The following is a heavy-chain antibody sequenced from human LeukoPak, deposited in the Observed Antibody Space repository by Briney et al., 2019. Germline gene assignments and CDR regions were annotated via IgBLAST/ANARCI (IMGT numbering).Heavy chain of an antibody. D-gene: IGHD3-22*01. Sequence: QSGGSLRLSCAASGITFSNYGMHWVRQAPGKGLEWVAFIRYDGSDKYYADSVKGRFTLSRDNSKNTLYLQMNSLRTEDTAVYYCAKVPYYDSSGYYDYWGQGTLVTVSS. J-gene: IGHJ4*02. CDR1: GITFSNYG. CDR3: AKVPYYDSSGYYDY. V-gene: IGHV3-30*02. CDR2: IRYDGSDK.